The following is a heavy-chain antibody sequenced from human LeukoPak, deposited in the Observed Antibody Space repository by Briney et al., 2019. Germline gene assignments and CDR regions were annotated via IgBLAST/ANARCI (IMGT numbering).Heavy chain of an antibody. D-gene: IGHD3-22*01. V-gene: IGHV4-4*07. Sequence: SETLSLTCTVSGGSISGYYWSWIRLPAGNGLEWIRRIYSSGTTNYNPSLKSRVTMTRDTSTSTVYMELSSLRSEDTAVYYCARAEGGYRTFDPWGQGTLVTVSS. J-gene: IGHJ5*02. CDR1: GGSISGYY. CDR3: ARAEGGYRTFDP. CDR2: IYSSGTT.